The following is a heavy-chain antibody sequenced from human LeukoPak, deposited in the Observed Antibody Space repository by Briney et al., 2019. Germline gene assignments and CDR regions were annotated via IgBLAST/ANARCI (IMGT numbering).Heavy chain of an antibody. Sequence: PGGSLRLSCAASGVPLIHYAMHWVRQAPGRGLEWVAVISFDGTNEYYGDSVEGRFSVSRDNSKNTLYLQMNSLRPDDTAMYYCATDYGCYEPFDYWGQGTLVTVSS. CDR3: ATDYGCYEPFDY. CDR2: ISFDGTNE. J-gene: IGHJ4*02. D-gene: IGHD2-2*01. V-gene: IGHV3-30*04. CDR1: GVPLIHYA.